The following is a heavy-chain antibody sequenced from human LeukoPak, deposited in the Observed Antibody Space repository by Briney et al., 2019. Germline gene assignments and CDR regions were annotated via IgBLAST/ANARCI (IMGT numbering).Heavy chain of an antibody. CDR1: GFTFDDYA. D-gene: IGHD3-9*01. CDR3: ARDKGPSYYDILTGHGGDGSYYYGMDV. Sequence: GRSLRLSCAASGFTFDDYAMHLVRQAPGKGLEWVSGISWNSGNIGYADSVKGRFTISRDNAKNSLYLQMNSLRPEDTALYYCARDKGPSYYDILTGHGGDGSYYYGMDVWGQGTTVTVSS. CDR2: ISWNSGNI. J-gene: IGHJ6*02. V-gene: IGHV3-9*01.